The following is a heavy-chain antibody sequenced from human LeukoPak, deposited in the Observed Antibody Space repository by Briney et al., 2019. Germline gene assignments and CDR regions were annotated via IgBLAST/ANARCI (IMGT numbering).Heavy chain of an antibody. CDR2: ISSSSSYI. V-gene: IGHV3-21*01. J-gene: IGHJ4*02. Sequence: GGSLRLSCAASGFTFSSYSMNWVRQAPGKGLEWVSSISSSSSYIYYADSVKGRFTISRDNAKNSLYLQMNSLRAEDTAVYYCARDQSQGVLMVCAILWGQGTLVTVSS. CDR3: ARDQSQGVLMVCAIL. D-gene: IGHD2-8*01. CDR1: GFTFSSYS.